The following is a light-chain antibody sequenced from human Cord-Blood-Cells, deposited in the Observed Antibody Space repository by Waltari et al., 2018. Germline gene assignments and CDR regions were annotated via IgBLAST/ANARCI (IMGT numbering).Light chain of an antibody. CDR2: WAS. V-gene: IGKV4-1*01. Sequence: DIVMTQSPDSLAVSLGERATINCKSSQSVLYSSNNKNYLAWFQQKPGQPPKLLIYWASTRESGVPDRFSGSGSGTDFTITISSLQAEDVAVYYCQQYYSTPLTFGQGTKVEIK. CDR3: QQYYSTPLT. CDR1: QSVLYSSNNKNY. J-gene: IGKJ1*01.